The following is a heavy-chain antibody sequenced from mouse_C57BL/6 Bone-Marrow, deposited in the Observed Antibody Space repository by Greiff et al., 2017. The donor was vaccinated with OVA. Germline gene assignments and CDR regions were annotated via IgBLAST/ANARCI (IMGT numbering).Heavy chain of an antibody. CDR3: ARRLGRGGLYAMDY. Sequence: VQLQQSGAELARPGASVKLSCKASGYTFTSYGISWVKQRTGQGLEWIGEIYPRSGNPYYNEKFKGKATLTADKSSSTAYMALRSLTSEDSAVYYCARRLGRGGLYAMDYWGQGTSVTVSS. J-gene: IGHJ4*01. CDR2: IYPRSGNP. CDR1: GYTFTSYG. V-gene: IGHV1-81*01. D-gene: IGHD4-1*01.